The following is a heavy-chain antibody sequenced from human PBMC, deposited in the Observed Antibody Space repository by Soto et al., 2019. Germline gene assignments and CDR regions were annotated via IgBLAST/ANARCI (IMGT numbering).Heavy chain of an antibody. CDR1: GFTFDSYW. D-gene: IGHD2-21*01. J-gene: IGHJ4*02. CDR2: VNSDGSIT. CDR3: ATSKGAVVISPYFFDY. Sequence: EVRLEESGGGLVQPGGSLRLSCAASGFTFDSYWMYWVRQAPGKGLVWVAGVNSDGSITTYADSVKGRFTISRDNAKNTLSLQMNSLRAEDTAVYYCATSKGAVVISPYFFDYWGQGALVTVSS. V-gene: IGHV3-74*01.